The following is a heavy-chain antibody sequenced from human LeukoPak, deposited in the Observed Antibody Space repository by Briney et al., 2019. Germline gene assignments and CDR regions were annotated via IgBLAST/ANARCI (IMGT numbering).Heavy chain of an antibody. CDR1: GYSFTNYD. J-gene: IGHJ5*01. CDR2: MNPNSGIT. Sequence: AASVKVSCKASGYSFTNYDINWVRQATGQGLEWMGWMNPNSGITAYAQKFQGRVTITRNTSISTAYMELSSLRSDDTAVCYCARDREMATMGFDSWGQGTLVTVSS. V-gene: IGHV1-8*03. CDR3: ARDREMATMGFDS. D-gene: IGHD5-24*01.